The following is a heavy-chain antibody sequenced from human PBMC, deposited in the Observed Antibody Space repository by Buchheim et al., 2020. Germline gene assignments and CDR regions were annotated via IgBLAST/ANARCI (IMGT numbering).Heavy chain of an antibody. Sequence: QVQLQESGPGLVKPSQTLSLTCTVSGGSISSGSYYWSWIRQPAGKGLEWIGRIYTSGSTNYNPSLKSRVTISVETSKNQFSLKLSSVTAADTAVYYCAREGCSGGSCYFDYWGQGTL. CDR2: IYTSGST. CDR1: GGSISSGSYY. V-gene: IGHV4-61*02. CDR3: AREGCSGGSCYFDY. J-gene: IGHJ4*02. D-gene: IGHD2-15*01.